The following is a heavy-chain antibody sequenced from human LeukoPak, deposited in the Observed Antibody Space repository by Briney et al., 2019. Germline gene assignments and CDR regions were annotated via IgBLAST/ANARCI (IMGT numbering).Heavy chain of an antibody. CDR3: AKRSAESSGYFDN. J-gene: IGHJ4*02. CDR2: IKQDGSAE. D-gene: IGHD6-19*01. Sequence: PGGSLRLSCAASGFTFSNYWMSWVRQAPGKGLEWVANIKQDGSAEYYVDSVKGRFTISRDNAKNSLYLQMNSLRAEDTAVYYCAKRSAESSGYFDNWGQGTLVTVSS. CDR1: GFTFSNYW. V-gene: IGHV3-7*03.